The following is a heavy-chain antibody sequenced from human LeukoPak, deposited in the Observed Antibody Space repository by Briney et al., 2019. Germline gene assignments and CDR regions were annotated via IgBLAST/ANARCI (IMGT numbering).Heavy chain of an antibody. CDR2: ISSSSSTI. D-gene: IGHD4-11*01. CDR1: GFTFSSYS. V-gene: IGHV3-48*02. CDR3: ARESDDYSNYAFIDY. Sequence: GGSLRLSCAASGFTFSSYSMNWVCQAPGKGLEWVSYISSSSSTIYYADSVKGRFTISRDNAKNSLHLQMDSLRDEDTAVYYCARESDDYSNYAFIDYWGQGTLVTVSS. J-gene: IGHJ4*02.